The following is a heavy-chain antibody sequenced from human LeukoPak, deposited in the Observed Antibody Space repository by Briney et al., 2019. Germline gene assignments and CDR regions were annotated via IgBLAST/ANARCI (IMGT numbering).Heavy chain of an antibody. V-gene: IGHV4-39*07. CDR2: IYYSGST. Sequence: PSETLSLTCTVSGGSISSSSYYWGWIRQPPGKGLEWIGSIYYSGSTYYNPSLKSRVTISVDTSKNQFSLKLSSVTAADTAVYYCARQNGDYPPRIFDYWGQGTLVTVSS. J-gene: IGHJ4*02. D-gene: IGHD4-17*01. CDR3: ARQNGDYPPRIFDY. CDR1: GGSISSSSYY.